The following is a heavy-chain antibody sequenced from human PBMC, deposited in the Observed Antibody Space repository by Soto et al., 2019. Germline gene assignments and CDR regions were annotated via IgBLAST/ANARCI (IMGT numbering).Heavy chain of an antibody. Sequence: GGSLRLSCAASGFTFSSYAMSWVRQAPGKGLEWVSAISGSGGSTYYADSVKGRFTISRNNSKNTLYLQMNSLRAEDTAVYYCAKGHMNFGVVILVYWGQGTLVTVSS. V-gene: IGHV3-23*01. CDR3: AKGHMNFGVVILVY. CDR2: ISGSGGST. J-gene: IGHJ4*02. D-gene: IGHD3-3*01. CDR1: GFTFSSYA.